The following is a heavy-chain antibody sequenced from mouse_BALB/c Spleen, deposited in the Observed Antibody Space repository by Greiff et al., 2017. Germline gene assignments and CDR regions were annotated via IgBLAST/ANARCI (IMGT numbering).Heavy chain of an antibody. CDR1: GYTFTDYN. V-gene: IGHV1S29*02. J-gene: IGHJ1*01. D-gene: IGHD1-1*01. CDR2: IYPYNGGT. CDR3: ARDFYITTEWYFDV. Sequence: VQLQQSGPELVKPGASVKISCKASGYTFTDYNMHWVKQSHGKSLEWIGYIYPYNGGTGYNQKFKSKATLTVDNSSSTAYMELRSLTSEDSAVYYCARDFYITTEWYFDVWGAGTTVTVSS.